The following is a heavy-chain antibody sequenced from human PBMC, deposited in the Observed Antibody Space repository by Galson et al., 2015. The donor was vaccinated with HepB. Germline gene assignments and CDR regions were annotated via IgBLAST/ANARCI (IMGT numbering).Heavy chain of an antibody. CDR3: ARDVYSSGWYGDYYYGMDV. CDR1: GFTVSTYI. J-gene: IGHJ6*02. CDR2: ISSSRTYI. D-gene: IGHD6-19*01. Sequence: SLRLSCAASGFTVSTYIMNWVRQAPGKGLEWVSSISSSRTYIYYADSVKGRFPISRDNAKNSLYLQMNSLRAEDTAVYYCARDVYSSGWYGDYYYGMDVWGQGTTVTVSS. V-gene: IGHV3-21*01.